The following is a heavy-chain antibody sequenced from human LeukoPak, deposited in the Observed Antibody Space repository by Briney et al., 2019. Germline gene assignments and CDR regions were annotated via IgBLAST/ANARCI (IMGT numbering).Heavy chain of an antibody. D-gene: IGHD3-9*01. J-gene: IGHJ6*03. Sequence: PGGSLRLSCAASGFTFSSYSMNWVRQAPGKGLEWVSSISSSSSYIYYADSVKGRFTISRDNAKNSLYLQMNSLRAEDTAAYYCARVYFDWPTGYYYYYMDVWGKGTTVTVSS. CDR3: ARVYFDWPTGYYYYYMDV. CDR1: GFTFSSYS. CDR2: ISSSSSYI. V-gene: IGHV3-21*01.